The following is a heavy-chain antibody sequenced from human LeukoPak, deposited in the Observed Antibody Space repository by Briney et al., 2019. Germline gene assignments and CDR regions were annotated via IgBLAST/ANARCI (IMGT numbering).Heavy chain of an antibody. V-gene: IGHV3-23*01. J-gene: IGHJ4*02. CDR2: ISGSGGST. CDR1: GFTFSSYA. D-gene: IGHD2-15*01. Sequence: PGGSLRLSCAASGFTFSSYAMSWVRQAPGKGLEWVSAISGSGGSTYYADSVKGRFTISRDNSKNTLYLQMNSLRAEDTAVYYCAKDRGYCSGGSCYRVYWGQGTLVTVSS. CDR3: AKDRGYCSGGSCYRVY.